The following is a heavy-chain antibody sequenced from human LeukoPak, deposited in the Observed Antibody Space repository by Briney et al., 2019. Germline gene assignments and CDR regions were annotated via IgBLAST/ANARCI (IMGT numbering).Heavy chain of an antibody. V-gene: IGHV3-7*01. Sequence: QPGGSLRLSCAASGFTFSSYAMHWVRQAPGKGLEWVANIKQDGSEKYYVDSVKGRFTISRDNAKNSLYLQMNSLRAEDTAVYYCARGPLRYFDWLLFYMDVWGKGTTVTVSS. CDR1: GFTFSSYA. CDR3: ARGPLRYFDWLLFYMDV. J-gene: IGHJ6*03. D-gene: IGHD3-9*01. CDR2: IKQDGSEK.